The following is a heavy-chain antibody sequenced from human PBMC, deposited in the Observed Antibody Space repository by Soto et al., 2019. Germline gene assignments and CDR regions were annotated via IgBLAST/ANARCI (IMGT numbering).Heavy chain of an antibody. V-gene: IGHV1-69*08. J-gene: IGHJ4*02. CDR2: IIPILGIA. CDR1: GGTFSSYT. D-gene: IGHD2-15*01. Sequence: QVQLVQSGAEVKKPGSSVKVSCKASGGTFSSYTISWVRQAPGQGLEWMGRIIPILGIANYAQKFQGRVTITADKSTSTAYMELSSLRSEDTALYYCARDLGGVAATLDYWGQGTLVTVSS. CDR3: ARDLGGVAATLDY.